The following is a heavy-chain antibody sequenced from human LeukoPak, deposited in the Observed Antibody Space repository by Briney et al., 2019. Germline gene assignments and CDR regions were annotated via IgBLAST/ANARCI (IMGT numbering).Heavy chain of an antibody. J-gene: IGHJ4*02. D-gene: IGHD2/OR15-2a*01. CDR2: IIHSGRT. CDR3: ARGILVTVYAAFDY. V-gene: IGHV4-34*01. CDR1: GGSFSGYY. Sequence: SETLSLTCGVYGGSFSGYYWTWIRQSPGMGLEWIGEIIHSGRTNYNPSLTSRVSISVDTSKNQFSLELSSVTAADTAVYYCARGILVTVYAAFDYWGQETLVTVSS.